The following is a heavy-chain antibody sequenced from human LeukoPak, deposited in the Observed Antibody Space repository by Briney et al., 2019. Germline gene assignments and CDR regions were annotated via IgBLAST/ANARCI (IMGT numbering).Heavy chain of an antibody. D-gene: IGHD5-18*01. V-gene: IGHV4-4*02. J-gene: IGHJ6*02. Sequence: SETLSLTCAVSGGSISSSNWWSWVRQPPGKGLEWIGEIYHSGSTNYNPSLKSRVTISVDTSKNQFSLKLSSVTAADTAVYYCARGVTPNSYYYGMDVWGQGATVTVSS. CDR2: IYHSGST. CDR1: GGSISSSNW. CDR3: ARGVTPNSYYYGMDV.